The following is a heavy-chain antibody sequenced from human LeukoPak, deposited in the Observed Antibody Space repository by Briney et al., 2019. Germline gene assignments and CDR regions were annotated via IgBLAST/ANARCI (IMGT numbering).Heavy chain of an antibody. CDR2: SRSGGIDK. D-gene: IGHD3-3*01. CDR1: GFTFRNFG. V-gene: IGHV3-30*02. CDR3: TKDSNWSQDS. Sequence: GGSLRLSCKSSGFTFRNFGMHWVRQAPGRGLEWVAFSRSGGIDKFYADSVKGRFTVFKDNSKNMLSLQMNNLRPEDTGLYYCTKDSNWSQDSWGQGTLVIVSS. J-gene: IGHJ4*02.